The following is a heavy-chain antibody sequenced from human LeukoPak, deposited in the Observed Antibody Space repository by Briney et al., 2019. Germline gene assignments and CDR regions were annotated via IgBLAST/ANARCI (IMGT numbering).Heavy chain of an antibody. CDR2: IYYSGST. Sequence: PSETLSLTCTVSGGSISSGGYYWSWIRQHPGKGLEWIGYIYYSGSTYYNPSLKSRVAISVDTSKNQFSLKLSSVTAADTAVYYCARDGEWGYCSSTSCWNWFDPWGQGTLVTVSS. CDR3: ARDGEWGYCSSTSCWNWFDP. CDR1: GGSISSGGYY. V-gene: IGHV4-31*03. D-gene: IGHD2-2*01. J-gene: IGHJ5*02.